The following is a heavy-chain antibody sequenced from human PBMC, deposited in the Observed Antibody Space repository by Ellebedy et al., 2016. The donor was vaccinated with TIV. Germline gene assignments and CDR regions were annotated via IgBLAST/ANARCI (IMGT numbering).Heavy chain of an antibody. V-gene: IGHV3-33*01. CDR3: ASLGYCSGGSCYSGGMDV. CDR2: LWYDGSNK. CDR1: GFPFSSYG. Sequence: PGGSLRLSCAASGFPFSSYGLHWVRQAPGKGLEWVAVLWYDGSNKYYVDSVKGRFTISRDNSKNTLYLQMNHLRAEDTAVYYCASLGYCSGGSCYSGGMDVWGQGTTVTVSS. J-gene: IGHJ6*02. D-gene: IGHD2-15*01.